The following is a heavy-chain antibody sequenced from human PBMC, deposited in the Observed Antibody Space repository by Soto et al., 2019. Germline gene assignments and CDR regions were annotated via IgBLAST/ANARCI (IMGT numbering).Heavy chain of an antibody. CDR2: VSYDGNNK. CDR1: GFSFSTYA. CDR3: ARDGLSRYSSSWYYYYYGMDV. V-gene: IGHV3-30-3*01. D-gene: IGHD6-13*01. J-gene: IGHJ6*02. Sequence: GGSLRLSCAASGFSFSTYAMHWVRQAPGKGLEWVAVVSYDGNNKFYADSVKGRFTISRDNSKNSLYLQMNSLRAEDTAVYYCARDGLSRYSSSWYYYYYGMDVWGQGTTVTVS.